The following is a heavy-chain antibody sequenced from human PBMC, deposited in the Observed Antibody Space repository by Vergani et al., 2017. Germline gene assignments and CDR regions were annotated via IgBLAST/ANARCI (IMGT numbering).Heavy chain of an antibody. Sequence: QVQLVQSGAEVKKPGASVKVSCKASGYTFTSYDINWVRQATGQGLEWMGWMNPNSGNTGYAQKFQGRVTMTRNTSIRTAYMELSSLRSEDTAVYYCARGLYDYIWGSYTSGDYYYYMDVWGKGTTVTVSS. J-gene: IGHJ6*03. CDR3: ARGLYDYIWGSYTSGDYYYYMDV. CDR1: GYTFTSYD. CDR2: MNPNSGNT. V-gene: IGHV1-8*01. D-gene: IGHD3-16*01.